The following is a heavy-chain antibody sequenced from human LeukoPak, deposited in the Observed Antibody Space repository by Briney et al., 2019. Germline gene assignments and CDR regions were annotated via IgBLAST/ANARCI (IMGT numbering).Heavy chain of an antibody. J-gene: IGHJ4*02. CDR3: ARDSGSGNNDY. CDR1: GYTFTSYA. Sequence: VASVKVSCKASGYTFTSYAMHWVRQAPGQRLEWMGWINAGNGNTKYSQDFQGRVTFISNTSATTAFMELSSLRSEDAAVYYCARDSGSGNNDYWGQGTLVTVSS. CDR2: INAGNGNT. D-gene: IGHD1-26*01. V-gene: IGHV1-3*01.